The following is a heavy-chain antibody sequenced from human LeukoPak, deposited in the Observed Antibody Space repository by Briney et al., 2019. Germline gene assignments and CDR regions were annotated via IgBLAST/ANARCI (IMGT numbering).Heavy chain of an antibody. V-gene: IGHV1-24*01. Sequence: GASVKVSCKVSGYTLTELSMHWVRQAPGKGLEWMGGFDPEDGKTIYAQKFQGRVTMTEDTSTDTAYMELSSLRSEDTAVYYCATARSFWSGYYGYNWFDPWGQGTLVTVSS. CDR2: FDPEDGKT. CDR3: ATARSFWSGYYGYNWFDP. CDR1: GYTLTELS. J-gene: IGHJ5*02. D-gene: IGHD3-3*01.